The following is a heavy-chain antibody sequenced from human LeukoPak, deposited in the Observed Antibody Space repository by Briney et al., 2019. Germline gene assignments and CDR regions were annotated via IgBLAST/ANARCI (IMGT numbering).Heavy chain of an antibody. CDR3: ARRNRDGYNYGY. J-gene: IGHJ4*02. Sequence: SETLSLTCTVSGGSISSYYWSWIRQPPGKGLEWIGYIYYSGSTNYNPSLKSRVTISVDTSKNQFSLKLSSVTAADTAVYYCARRNRDGYNYGYWGQGTLVTVSS. CDR2: IYYSGST. V-gene: IGHV4-59*08. CDR1: GGSISSYY. D-gene: IGHD5-24*01.